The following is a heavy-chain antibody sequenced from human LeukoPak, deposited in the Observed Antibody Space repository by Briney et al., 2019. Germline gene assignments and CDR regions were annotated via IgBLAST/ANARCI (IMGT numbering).Heavy chain of an antibody. CDR2: ISSGGSTI. Sequence: GGSLRLSCAASGFTFSSYEMNWVRQAPGKGLEWVSYISSGGSTIYYADSVKGRFTISRDNSKNTLYLQMSSLRAEDTAVYFCVRGYSFGPYGMDVWGQGTTVTVSS. D-gene: IGHD2-15*01. J-gene: IGHJ6*02. V-gene: IGHV3-48*03. CDR1: GFTFSSYE. CDR3: VRGYSFGPYGMDV.